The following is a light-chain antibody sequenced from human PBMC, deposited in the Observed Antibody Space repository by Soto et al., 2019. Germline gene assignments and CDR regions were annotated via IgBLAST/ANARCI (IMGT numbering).Light chain of an antibody. V-gene: IGLV2-8*01. CDR3: SSYGGGNNLL. J-gene: IGLJ2*01. Sequence: QSALTQPPSASGSPGQSVTISCTGTSSDVGGYNYVSWYQQHPGKAPKLMIYEVTKRPSGVPDRFSGSKSANTASLTVSGLQADDEDDYYCSSYGGGNNLLFGGGTKLTVL. CDR2: EVT. CDR1: SSDVGGYNY.